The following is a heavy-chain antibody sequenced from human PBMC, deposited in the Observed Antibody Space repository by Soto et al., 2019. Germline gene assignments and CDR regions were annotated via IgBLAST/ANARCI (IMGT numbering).Heavy chain of an antibody. CDR2: VFYSGST. V-gene: IGHV4-61*08. J-gene: IGHJ4*02. CDR3: ARSSYSSVAVTQFVY. D-gene: IGHD6-19*01. CDR1: GDYVSSVDYY. Sequence: QVQLQESGPGLVKPSETLSLTCGVSGDYVSSVDYYWSWIRQPPGKGLQWIGYVFYSGSTNYNPSLKSRVTISLDTSKSQFSLKLRSVTAADTAVYYCARSSYSSVAVTQFVYWGQGTLVTVSS.